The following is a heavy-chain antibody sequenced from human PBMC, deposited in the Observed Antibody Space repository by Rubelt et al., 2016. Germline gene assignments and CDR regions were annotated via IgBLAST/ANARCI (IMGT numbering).Heavy chain of an antibody. D-gene: IGHD6-6*01. Sequence: EVQLVESGGGLVQPGRSLRLSCTASGFTFSSYTMNWVRQAPGKGLEYVSVINNNGGSTNYANSVKGRFTISRDNTKNRRYLQMGRLRTEETAGYVGVKDRSIRQGSYFDLWGRGTLVTVSS. V-gene: IGHV3-64*01. CDR2: INNNGGST. CDR1: GFTFSSYT. CDR3: VKDRSIRQGSYFDL. J-gene: IGHJ2*01.